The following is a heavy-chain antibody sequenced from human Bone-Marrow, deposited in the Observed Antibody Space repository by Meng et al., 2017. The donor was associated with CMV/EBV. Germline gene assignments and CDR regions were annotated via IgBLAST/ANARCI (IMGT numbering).Heavy chain of an antibody. CDR3: ARGRYGSGSYHTYYSYYGMDV. CDR1: GFTFSSYS. D-gene: IGHD3-10*01. J-gene: IGHJ6*02. CDR2: ISSSGSTI. V-gene: IGHV3-48*04. Sequence: GESLKISCAASGFTFSSYSMNWVRQAPGKGLEWVSYISSSGSTIYYADSVKGRFTISRDNAKNSLYLQMNSLRAEDTAVYYCARGRYGSGSYHTYYSYYGMDVWGQGTTVTVSS.